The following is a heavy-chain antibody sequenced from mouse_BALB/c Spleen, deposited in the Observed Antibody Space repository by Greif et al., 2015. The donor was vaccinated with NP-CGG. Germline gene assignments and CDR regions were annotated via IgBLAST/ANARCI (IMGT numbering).Heavy chain of an antibody. CDR3: ARGITTVFDY. CDR2: INSSGGST. D-gene: IGHD1-1*01. Sequence: EVKLVESGGGLVQPGGSLKLSCAASGFTFSSYGMSWVRQTPDKRLELVATINSSGGSTYYPDSVKGRFTTSRDNAKNTLYLQMSSLKSEDTAMYYCARGITTVFDYWGQGTTLTVSS. CDR1: GFTFSSYG. V-gene: IGHV5-6-3*01. J-gene: IGHJ2*01.